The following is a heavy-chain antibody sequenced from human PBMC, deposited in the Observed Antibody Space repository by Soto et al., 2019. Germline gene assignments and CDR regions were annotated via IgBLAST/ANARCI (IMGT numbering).Heavy chain of an antibody. V-gene: IGHV3-74*01. CDR2: INGDGSST. Sequence: EVQLVESGGGLGQPGGSLRLSCAASGFTFSSYWMHWVRQAPGKGLVWVSRINGDGSSTNYADSVRGRFTISRDNAKNTLYIQMNSLRAEDKAVSYCASKANTNSWFVGDYWGQGNLVTVSS. D-gene: IGHD6-13*01. J-gene: IGHJ4*02. CDR3: ASKANTNSWFVGDY. CDR1: GFTFSSYW.